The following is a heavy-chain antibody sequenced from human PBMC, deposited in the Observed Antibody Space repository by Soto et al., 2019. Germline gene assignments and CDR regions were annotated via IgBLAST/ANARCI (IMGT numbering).Heavy chain of an antibody. CDR3: ARSITGPRRFNGMDV. V-gene: IGHV2-70*13. Sequence: VNPTETLTLTCTFSGFSLTSPGMCVSWIRQPPGKALEWLALIERDDDDKYYSTSLKTRLTISKDTRKNQVVLTMANMDPADTGTYYCARSITGPRRFNGMDVWGQGTTVTVSS. CDR1: GFSLTSPGMC. CDR2: IERDDDDK. D-gene: IGHD1-20*01. J-gene: IGHJ6*02.